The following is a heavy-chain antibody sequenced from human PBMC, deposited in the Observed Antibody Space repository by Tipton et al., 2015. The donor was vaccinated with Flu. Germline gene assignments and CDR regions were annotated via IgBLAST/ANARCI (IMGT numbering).Heavy chain of an antibody. CDR1: GGSISSYY. Sequence: TLSLTCTVSGGSISSYYWSWIRQPPGKGLEWIGYIYYSGSTNYNPSLKSRVTISVDTSKNQFSLRLSAVTAADTAAYYCARDSASHYGMDVWGQVTTVTVSS. CDR3: ARDSASHYGMDV. J-gene: IGHJ6*02. CDR2: IYYSGST. V-gene: IGHV4-59*08. D-gene: IGHD2-21*01.